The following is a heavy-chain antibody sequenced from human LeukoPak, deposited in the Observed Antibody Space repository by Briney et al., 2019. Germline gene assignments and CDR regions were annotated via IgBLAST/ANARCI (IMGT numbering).Heavy chain of an antibody. CDR1: GFTFSSYA. CDR2: INSDGSST. D-gene: IGHD3-9*01. V-gene: IGHV3-74*01. Sequence: GSLRLSCAASGFTFSSYAMSWVRQAPGKGLVWVSRINSDGSSTSYADSVKGRFTISRDNAKNTLYLQMNSLRAEDTAVYYCARDDNYDILTGYDYWGQGTLVTVSS. J-gene: IGHJ4*02. CDR3: ARDDNYDILTGYDY.